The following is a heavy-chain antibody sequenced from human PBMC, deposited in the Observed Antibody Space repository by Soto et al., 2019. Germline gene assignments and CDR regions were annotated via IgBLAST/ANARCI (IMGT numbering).Heavy chain of an antibody. CDR2: ISFHGTDK. D-gene: IGHD3-10*01. V-gene: IGHV3-30-3*01. J-gene: IGHJ6*02. CDR3: ARDLHYYGSGSYDDYYGMDV. CDR1: GFTFSTYA. Sequence: GGSLRLSCAASGFTFSTYAIHWVRQAPGKGLEWVAVISFHGTDKYYAESVKGRFTISRDNSKNTLYLQMDSLRAEDTAVYYCARDLHYYGSGSYDDYYGMDVWGQGTKVTVSS.